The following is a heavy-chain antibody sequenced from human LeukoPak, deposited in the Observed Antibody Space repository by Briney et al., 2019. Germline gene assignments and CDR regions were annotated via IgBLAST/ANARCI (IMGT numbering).Heavy chain of an antibody. Sequence: SETLSLTCAVYGGSFSGYYWSWIRQPPAKGLAWIGEVNHSGSTNYNPSLKSRVTISVDTSKNQFSLKLSSVTAADTAVYYCASTSSSWYDAFDIWGQGTMVTVSS. CDR2: VNHSGST. V-gene: IGHV4-34*01. J-gene: IGHJ3*02. CDR3: ASTSSSWYDAFDI. D-gene: IGHD6-13*01. CDR1: GGSFSGYY.